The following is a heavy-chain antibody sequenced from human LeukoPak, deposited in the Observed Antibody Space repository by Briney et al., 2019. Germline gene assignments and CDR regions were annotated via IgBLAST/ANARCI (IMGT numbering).Heavy chain of an antibody. Sequence: GGSLRLSCAASGFTFSSYSMNWVRQAPGKGLEWVSSISSGSSYIYYADSVKGRFTISRDNAKNSLYLQMNSLRAEDTAVYYCARGRDGYNYGSGGYYYYGMDVWGQGTTVTVSS. CDR3: ARGRDGYNYGSGGYYYYGMDV. D-gene: IGHD5-12*01. CDR2: ISSGSSYI. CDR1: GFTFSSYS. J-gene: IGHJ6*02. V-gene: IGHV3-21*01.